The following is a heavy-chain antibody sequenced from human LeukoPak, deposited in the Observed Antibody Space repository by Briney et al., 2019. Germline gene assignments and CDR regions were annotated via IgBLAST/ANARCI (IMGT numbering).Heavy chain of an antibody. V-gene: IGHV3-74*01. Sequence: GGSLRLSCAASGLTFSSYWMHWVRQAPGKGLVRVSRINSDGSSTSYADSVKGRFTTSRDNAKNTLYLQMNSLRAEDTAVYYCATTLAAVAGFDYWGQGTLVTVSS. D-gene: IGHD6-19*01. CDR1: GLTFSSYW. CDR2: INSDGSST. J-gene: IGHJ4*02. CDR3: ATTLAAVAGFDY.